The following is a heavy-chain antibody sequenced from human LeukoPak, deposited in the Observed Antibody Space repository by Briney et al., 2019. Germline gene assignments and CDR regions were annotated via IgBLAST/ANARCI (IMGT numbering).Heavy chain of an antibody. CDR2: IKSKTDGGTT. Sequence: KPGGSLRLSCAASGFTFSNAWMSWVRQAPGKGLEWVGRIKSKTDGGTTDYAAPVKGRFTISRDDSKNTLYLQMNSLKTEDTAVYYCTTDPWVRYFDWLPLDYWGQGTLVTVSS. CDR3: TTDPWVRYFDWLPLDY. CDR1: GFTFSNAW. V-gene: IGHV3-15*01. J-gene: IGHJ4*02. D-gene: IGHD3-9*01.